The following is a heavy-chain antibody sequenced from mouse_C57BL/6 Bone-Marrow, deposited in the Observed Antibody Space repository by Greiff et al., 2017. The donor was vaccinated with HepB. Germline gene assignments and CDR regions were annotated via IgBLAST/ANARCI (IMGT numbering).Heavy chain of an antibody. CDR1: DSEVFPIAY. Sequence: QVQLKESGSELRSPGSSVKLSCKDFDSEVFPIAYMSWVRQKPGHGFEWIGGILPSIGRTIYGEKFEDKATLDADTLSNTAYLELNSLTSEDSAIYYCASSHYYGSSYYWYFDVWGTGTTVTVSS. J-gene: IGHJ1*03. V-gene: IGHV15-2*01. D-gene: IGHD1-1*01. CDR2: ILPSIGRT. CDR3: ASSHYYGSSYYWYFDV.